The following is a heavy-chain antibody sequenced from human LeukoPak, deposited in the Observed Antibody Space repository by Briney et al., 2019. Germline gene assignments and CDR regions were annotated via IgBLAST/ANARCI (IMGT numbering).Heavy chain of an antibody. D-gene: IGHD4-17*01. Sequence: GGSLRLSCAASGFTFSSYEMNWVRQAPGKGLGLEWVSYISSSGSTIYYADSVKGRFTISRDNAKNSLYLQMNSLRDEDTAVYYCARDDSGYGDYEVAYYYGMDVWGQGTTVTVSS. CDR1: GFTFSSYE. CDR3: ARDDSGYGDYEVAYYYGMDV. V-gene: IGHV3-48*03. CDR2: ISSSGSTI. J-gene: IGHJ6*02.